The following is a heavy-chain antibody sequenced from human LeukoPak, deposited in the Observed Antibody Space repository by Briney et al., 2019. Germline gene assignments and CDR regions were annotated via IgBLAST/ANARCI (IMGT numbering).Heavy chain of an antibody. CDR3: ARDTNRGITIFGVVPDYYYYGMDV. CDR2: IIPIFGTA. Sequence: GASVKVSCKASGGTFSSYAISWVRQAPGQGLEWMGGIIPIFGTANYAQKFQGRVTITADESTSTAYMELSSLRSEDTAVYYCARDTNRGITIFGVVPDYYYYGMDVWGQGTTVTVSS. J-gene: IGHJ6*02. CDR1: GGTFSSYA. V-gene: IGHV1-69*13. D-gene: IGHD3-3*01.